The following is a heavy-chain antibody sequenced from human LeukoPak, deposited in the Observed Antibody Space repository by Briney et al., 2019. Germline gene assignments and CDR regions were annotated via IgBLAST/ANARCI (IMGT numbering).Heavy chain of an antibody. J-gene: IGHJ4*02. D-gene: IGHD4-17*01. CDR2: ISGTGGTT. CDR1: GFTFSNYS. CDR3: AKGRGTTVTAAANY. Sequence: QPGGSRRLSCAASGFTFSNYSMSWVRQAPGKGLEWVSTISGTGGTTYYADSVKARFTISRDNSKNTLFLQFNSLRADDTAVYYCAKGRGTTVTAAANYWGQGTLVTVSS. V-gene: IGHV3-23*01.